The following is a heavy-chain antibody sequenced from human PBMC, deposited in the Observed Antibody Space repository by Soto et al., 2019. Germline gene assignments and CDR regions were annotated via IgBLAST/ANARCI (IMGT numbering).Heavy chain of an antibody. CDR1: GYIFTVYY. J-gene: IGHJ5*02. Sequence: ASVKVSCKASGYIFTVYYIHWVRQAPGQGLEWMGWINPNGDGTSYSQKFQGRVTMTSDTSISTAYMELTRLRSDDTAVYYCSRAGTYDYVWGTYHTWGQGTLVTASS. CDR3: SRAGTYDYVWGTYHT. V-gene: IGHV1-2*02. CDR2: INPNGDGT. D-gene: IGHD3-16*02.